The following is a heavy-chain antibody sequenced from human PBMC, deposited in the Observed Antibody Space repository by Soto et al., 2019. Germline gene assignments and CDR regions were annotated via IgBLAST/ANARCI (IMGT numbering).Heavy chain of an antibody. D-gene: IGHD3-22*01. CDR1: GYTFTGYY. CDR2: INPNSGGT. CDR3: ARGRTYYYDSSGYYYRDFDY. J-gene: IGHJ4*02. Sequence: ASVKVSCKASGYTFTGYYMHWLRQAPGQGLEWMGWINPNSGGTNYAQKFQGWVTMTRDTSISTAYMELSRLRSDDTAVYYCARGRTYYYDSSGYYYRDFDYWGQGTLVTVSS. V-gene: IGHV1-2*04.